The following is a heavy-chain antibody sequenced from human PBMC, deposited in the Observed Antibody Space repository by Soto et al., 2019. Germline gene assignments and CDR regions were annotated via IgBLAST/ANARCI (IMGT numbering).Heavy chain of an antibody. D-gene: IGHD2-15*01. J-gene: IGHJ5*02. Sequence: QVQLQESGPGLLKPSETLSLTCTVSGGSVSSGSYYGSWMRQPPGKGLGWTGYIYYSGSTNYNHPLGSGVTLSVDTSKNQFSLKLSSVTAADTAVYYCASGSSCSGGSCAGRFGPSGQGTLVTVSS. CDR3: ASGSSCSGGSCAGRFGP. CDR2: IYYSGST. V-gene: IGHV4-61*01. CDR1: GGSVSSGSYY.